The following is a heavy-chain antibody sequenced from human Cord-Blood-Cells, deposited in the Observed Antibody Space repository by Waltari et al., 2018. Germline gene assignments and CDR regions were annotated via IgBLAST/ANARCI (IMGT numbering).Heavy chain of an antibody. CDR2: IYYSGST. Sequence: QVQLQESGPGLVKPSQTLSLTCTVSGGSISSGGSYCSWLRQHPGNGLEWIGYIYYSGSTYYNPSLKSRVTISVDTSKNQFSLKLSSVTAADTALYYCAGLIRGFLKLGRDVWGQGTTVTVSS. V-gene: IGHV4-31*03. CDR3: AGLIRGFLKLGRDV. D-gene: IGHD7-27*01. CDR1: GGSISSGGSY. J-gene: IGHJ6*02.